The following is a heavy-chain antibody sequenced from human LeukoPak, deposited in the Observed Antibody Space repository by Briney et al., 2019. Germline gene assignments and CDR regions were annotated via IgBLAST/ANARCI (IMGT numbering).Heavy chain of an antibody. CDR2: ISGSGGST. D-gene: IGHD6-19*01. J-gene: IGHJ3*02. CDR1: GFTFSSYA. Sequence: GGSLRLSCAASGFTFSSYAMSWVRQAPGKGLEWVSAISGSGGSTYYADSVKGRFTISRGNSKNTLYLQMNSLRAKDTAVYYCAKDQYSSGWSALDIWGQGTMVTVSS. CDR3: AKDQYSSGWSALDI. V-gene: IGHV3-23*01.